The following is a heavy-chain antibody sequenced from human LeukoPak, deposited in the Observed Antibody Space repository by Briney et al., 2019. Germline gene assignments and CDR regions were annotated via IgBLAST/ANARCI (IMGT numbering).Heavy chain of an antibody. D-gene: IGHD6-19*01. CDR1: GFTFSSYA. CDR2: ISYDGSNK. J-gene: IGHJ4*02. V-gene: IGHV3-30-3*01. Sequence: GESLRLSCAASGFTFSSYAMHWVRQAPGKGLEWVAVISYDGSNKYYADSVKGRFTISRDNSKNTLYLQMNSLRAEDTAVYYCAREWLAYIDYWGQGTLVTVSS. CDR3: AREWLAYIDY.